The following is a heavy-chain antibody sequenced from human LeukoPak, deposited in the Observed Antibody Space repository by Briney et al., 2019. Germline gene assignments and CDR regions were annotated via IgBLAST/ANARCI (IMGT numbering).Heavy chain of an antibody. CDR3: ARFLYSHYYFDY. CDR2: IYTSGST. D-gene: IGHD2-15*01. CDR1: GGSISSGSYY. J-gene: IGHJ4*02. Sequence: SETLSLTCTVSGGSISSGSYYWSWIRQPAGKGLEWIGRIYTSGSTNYNPSLKSRVTISVDTSKNQFSLKLSSVTAADTAVYYCARFLYSHYYFDYWGQGTLVTVSS. V-gene: IGHV4-61*02.